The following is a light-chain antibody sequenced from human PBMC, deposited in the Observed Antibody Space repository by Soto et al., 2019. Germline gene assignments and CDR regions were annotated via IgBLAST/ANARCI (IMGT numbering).Light chain of an antibody. J-gene: IGLJ2*01. CDR2: GNS. CDR1: SSNIGAGYD. Sequence: QSVLTQPPSVSGAPGQRVTISCTGSSSNIGAGYDVHWYQQLPGTAPKLLIYGNSNRPSGVPDRFSGSKSGTSASLAITGLQAEDAADYYCQSYDSSLSCHVVFGRGTKLTVL. V-gene: IGLV1-40*01. CDR3: QSYDSSLSCHVV.